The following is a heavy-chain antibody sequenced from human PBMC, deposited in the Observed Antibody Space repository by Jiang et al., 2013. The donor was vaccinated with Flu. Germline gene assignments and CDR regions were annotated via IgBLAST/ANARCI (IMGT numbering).Heavy chain of an antibody. CDR2: SAYNGNT. J-gene: IGHJ3*02. V-gene: IGHV1-18*01. D-gene: IGHD1-26*01. CDR3: ARDRGSIVGAVRAFDI. Sequence: SAYNGNTNYAQKLQGRVTMTTDTSTSTAYMELRSLRSDDTAVYYCARDRGSIVGAVRAFDIWGQGTMVTVSS.